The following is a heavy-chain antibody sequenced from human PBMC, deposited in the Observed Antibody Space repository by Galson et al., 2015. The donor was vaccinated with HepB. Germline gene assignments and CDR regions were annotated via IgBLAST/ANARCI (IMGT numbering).Heavy chain of an antibody. CDR3: ARDFGLINPNNWNDGGPGVFDY. CDR2: ISYDGSNN. D-gene: IGHD1-20*01. CDR1: GFTFSSYA. Sequence: SLRLSCAASGFTFSSYAMHWVRQAPGKGLEWVAVISYDGSNNYYADSVKGRFTISRDNSKNTPYLQMNSLRAEDTAVYYCARDFGLINPNNWNDGGPGVFDYWGQGTLVTVSS. V-gene: IGHV3-30*04. J-gene: IGHJ4*02.